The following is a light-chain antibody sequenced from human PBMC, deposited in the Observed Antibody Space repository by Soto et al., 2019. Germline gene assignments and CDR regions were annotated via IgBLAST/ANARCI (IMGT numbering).Light chain of an antibody. Sequence: QSVLTQPPSVSGAPGQRVTISCTGSSSNIGAGYDVHWYRQLPGTAPKLLIYGNNYRPSGVPDRFSGSKSGTSASLAITGLQAEDEADYYCLSYDSSLSGVVFGGGTKLTVL. CDR3: LSYDSSLSGVV. CDR2: GNN. V-gene: IGLV1-40*01. J-gene: IGLJ2*01. CDR1: SSNIGAGYD.